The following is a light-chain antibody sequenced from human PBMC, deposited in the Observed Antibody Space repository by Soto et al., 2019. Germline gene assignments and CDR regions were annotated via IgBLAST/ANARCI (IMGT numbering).Light chain of an antibody. J-gene: IGLJ1*01. CDR1: SSDVGGYNY. CDR3: SSYTSSPGV. CDR2: DVS. Sequence: QSVLTQPASVSGSPGQSITISCTGTSSDVGGYNYVSWYQQHPGKAPKLMIYDVSNRPSGVSNRLSGSKSGNTASLTISGLQAEDEAAYYCSSYTSSPGVFGTGTKLTVL. V-gene: IGLV2-14*01.